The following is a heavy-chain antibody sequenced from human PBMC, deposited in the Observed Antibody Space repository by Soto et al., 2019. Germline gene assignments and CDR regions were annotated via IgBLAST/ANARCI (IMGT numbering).Heavy chain of an antibody. J-gene: IGHJ6*02. Sequence: VASVKVSCKASGGTFSSYAISWVRQAPGQGLEWMGGIIPIFGTANYAQKFQGRVTITADESTSTAYMELSSLRSEDTAVYYCARDPGRYFDWTPNYYGMDVWGQGTTVTV. D-gene: IGHD3-9*01. CDR3: ARDPGRYFDWTPNYYGMDV. CDR1: GGTFSSYA. V-gene: IGHV1-69*13. CDR2: IIPIFGTA.